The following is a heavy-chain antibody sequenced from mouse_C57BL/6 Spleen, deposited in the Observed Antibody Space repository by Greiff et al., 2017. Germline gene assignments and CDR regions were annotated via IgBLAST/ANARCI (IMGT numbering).Heavy chain of an antibody. Sequence: QVQLQQPGAELVRPGTSVKLSCKASGYTFTSYWMHWVKQRPGQGLEWIGVIDPSDSYTNYNQKFKGKATLTVDTSSSTAYMQLSSLTSEDSAVYYCARSGSNYPAYWGQGTLVTVSA. J-gene: IGHJ3*01. D-gene: IGHD2-5*01. V-gene: IGHV1-59*01. CDR3: ARSGSNYPAY. CDR1: GYTFTSYW. CDR2: IDPSDSYT.